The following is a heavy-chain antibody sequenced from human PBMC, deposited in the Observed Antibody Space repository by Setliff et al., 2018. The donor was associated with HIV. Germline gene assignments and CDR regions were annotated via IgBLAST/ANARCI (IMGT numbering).Heavy chain of an antibody. D-gene: IGHD6-19*01. CDR2: TTPSGRT. CDR1: GGPVSGHF. V-gene: IGHV4-34*01. CDR3: ASTGYSSGWSFDY. Sequence: SETLSLTCSVSGGPVSGHFWTWIRQAPGKGLEWIAETTPSGRTNYSPSLKSRLSLSIESSKNQFSLKLSSVTAADTAVYYCASTGYSSGWSFDYWGQGTLVTVSS. J-gene: IGHJ4*02.